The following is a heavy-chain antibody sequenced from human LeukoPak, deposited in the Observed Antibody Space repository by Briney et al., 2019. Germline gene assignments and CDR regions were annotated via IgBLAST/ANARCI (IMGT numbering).Heavy chain of an antibody. CDR1: GFNFIDYS. CDR3: ARDHRYAFDN. D-gene: IGHD5-12*01. Sequence: GGSLRLSCAASGFNFIDYSMNWVRQAPGKGLEWISYIGVSSGNTKYADSVKGRFTISRDKARNSLYLQMNSLRVEDTAVYYCARDHRYAFDNWGHGTLVTVSS. J-gene: IGHJ4*01. V-gene: IGHV3-48*01. CDR2: IGVSSGNT.